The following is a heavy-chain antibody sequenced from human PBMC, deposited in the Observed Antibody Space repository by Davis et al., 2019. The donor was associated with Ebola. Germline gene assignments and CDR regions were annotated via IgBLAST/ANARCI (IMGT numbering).Heavy chain of an antibody. Sequence: SVKVSCKASGGTFSSYAISWVRQAPGQGLEWMGGIIPIFGTANYAQRFQGRVTMTRDTSTSTVYMELNSLRSEDTAVYYCARHSGSYYFDYWGQGTLVTVSS. CDR1: GGTFSSYA. D-gene: IGHD1-26*01. V-gene: IGHV1-69*05. CDR3: ARHSGSYYFDY. J-gene: IGHJ4*02. CDR2: IIPIFGTA.